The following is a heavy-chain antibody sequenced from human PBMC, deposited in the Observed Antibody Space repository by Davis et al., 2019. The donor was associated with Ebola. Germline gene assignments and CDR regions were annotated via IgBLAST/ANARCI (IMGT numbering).Heavy chain of an antibody. Sequence: ASVKVSCKASGYTFTGYYMHWVRQAPGQGLEWMGWINPNSGGTNYAQKFQGWVTMTRDTSISTAYMELSRLRSDDTAVYYCATTAVTTDYNFGMDVWGQGTAVIVSS. V-gene: IGHV1-2*04. J-gene: IGHJ6*02. D-gene: IGHD4-17*01. CDR1: GYTFTGYY. CDR2: INPNSGGT. CDR3: ATTAVTTDYNFGMDV.